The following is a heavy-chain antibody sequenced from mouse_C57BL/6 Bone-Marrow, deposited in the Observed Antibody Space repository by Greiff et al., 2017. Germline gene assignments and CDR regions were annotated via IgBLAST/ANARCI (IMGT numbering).Heavy chain of an antibody. CDR2: IHPNSGST. CDR1: GYTFTSYW. J-gene: IGHJ1*03. V-gene: IGHV1-64*01. Sequence: QVQLQQPGAELVKPGASVKLSCKASGYTFTSYWMHWVKQRPGQGLEWIGMIHPNSGSTNYNEKFKSKATLTVDKSSSTAYMQLSSLTSEDSAVYYCARRKWAYSRYFDVWGTGTTVTVSS. D-gene: IGHD1-3*01. CDR3: ARRKWAYSRYFDV.